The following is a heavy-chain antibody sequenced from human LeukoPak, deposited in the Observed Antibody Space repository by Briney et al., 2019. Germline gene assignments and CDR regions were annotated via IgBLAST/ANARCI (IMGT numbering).Heavy chain of an antibody. Sequence: GGSLRLSCTASGYTFSSYAMSWVRQAPGKGLEWVGAISGSSGSTYYADSVKGRFTIPSDNSKNTPYMQMSSLRAEDTAVYYCAGGTMIGEVDIWGQGTMVTVSS. CDR1: GYTFSSYA. CDR3: AGGTMIGEVDI. V-gene: IGHV3-23*01. CDR2: ISGSSGST. D-gene: IGHD3-22*01. J-gene: IGHJ3*02.